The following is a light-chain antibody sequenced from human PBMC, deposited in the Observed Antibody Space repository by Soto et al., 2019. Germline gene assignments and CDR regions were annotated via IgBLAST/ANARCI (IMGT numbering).Light chain of an antibody. CDR2: DVS. CDR1: SSDVGSYNY. Sequence: QSVLTQPASVSGSPGQSITISCTGTSSDVGSYNYVSWYQQHPGKAPKLMIYDVSNRPSGVSNRFPGSKSGNTASLTISGLQAEDEADYYCNSYTGSSTPYVFGNGTKVTVL. V-gene: IGLV2-14*03. CDR3: NSYTGSSTPYV. J-gene: IGLJ1*01.